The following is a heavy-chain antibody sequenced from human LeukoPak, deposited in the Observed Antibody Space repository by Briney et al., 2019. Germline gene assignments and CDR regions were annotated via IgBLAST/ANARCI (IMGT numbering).Heavy chain of an antibody. CDR1: RFRFNDYA. Sequence: GGSLRLSCVASRFRFNDYAMHWVRQAPGKGLEWVSGISWNSGTIGYADSIKGRFTISRDNAKDSLYLQMNSLRAEDTALYYCAEDRTGHSSGLKFDYWGQGTLVTVSS. J-gene: IGHJ4*02. CDR2: ISWNSGTI. V-gene: IGHV3-9*01. CDR3: AEDRTGHSSGLKFDY. D-gene: IGHD6-19*01.